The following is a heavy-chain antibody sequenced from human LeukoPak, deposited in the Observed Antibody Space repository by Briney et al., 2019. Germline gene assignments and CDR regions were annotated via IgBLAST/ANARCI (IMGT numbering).Heavy chain of an antibody. V-gene: IGHV3-15*01. Sequence: GGSLRLSCAASGFTFSNAWMSWVRQAPGKGLEWVGRIKSKTDGGTTDYAAPVKGRFTISRDDSKNTLYLQMNSLKTEDTAVYYCTTWGDGYNYAYFQHWGQGTLVTVSS. CDR2: IKSKTDGGTT. D-gene: IGHD5-24*01. CDR1: GFTFSNAW. J-gene: IGHJ1*01. CDR3: TTWGDGYNYAYFQH.